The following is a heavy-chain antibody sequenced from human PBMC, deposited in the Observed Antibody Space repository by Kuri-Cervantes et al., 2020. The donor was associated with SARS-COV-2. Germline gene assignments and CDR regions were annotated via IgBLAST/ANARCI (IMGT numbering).Heavy chain of an antibody. CDR3: ARGLGDPSSGYFDY. Sequence: SVKVSCKASGYTFTNYGISWVRQAPGQGLEWMGGIIPIFGTANYAQKFQGRVTITTDESTSTAYMELSSLRSEDTAVYYCARGLGDPSSGYFDYWGQGTLVTVSS. J-gene: IGHJ4*02. CDR1: GYTFTNYG. D-gene: IGHD3-16*01. V-gene: IGHV1-69*05. CDR2: IIPIFGTA.